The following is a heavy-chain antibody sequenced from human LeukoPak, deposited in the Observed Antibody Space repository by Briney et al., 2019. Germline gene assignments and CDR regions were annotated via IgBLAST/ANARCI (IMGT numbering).Heavy chain of an antibody. D-gene: IGHD3-22*01. V-gene: IGHV1-8*03. CDR1: GYTFTSYD. CDR3: ARHRLHRLYYDSSGYYHAAFDI. J-gene: IGHJ3*02. Sequence: ASVKVSCKASGYTFTSYDIHWVRQATGQGLEWMGWMTRNSGNTGYAQKFQGRVTITRNTSISTAYMELSSLRSEDTAMYYCARHRLHRLYYDSSGYYHAAFDIWGQGTMVTVSS. CDR2: MTRNSGNT.